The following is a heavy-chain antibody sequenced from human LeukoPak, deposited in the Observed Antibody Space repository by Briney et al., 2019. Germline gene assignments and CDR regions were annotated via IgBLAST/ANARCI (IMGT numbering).Heavy chain of an antibody. J-gene: IGHJ3*02. CDR3: ARALGYCSGGSCYFDAFDI. CDR2: IIPIFGTA. Sequence: SLKVSCKASGGTFSSYAISWVRQAPGQGLEWMGGIIPIFGTANYAQKFQGRVTITADESTSTAYMELSSLRSEDTAVYYCARALGYCSGGSCYFDAFDIWGQGTMVTVSS. D-gene: IGHD2-15*01. V-gene: IGHV1-69*01. CDR1: GGTFSSYA.